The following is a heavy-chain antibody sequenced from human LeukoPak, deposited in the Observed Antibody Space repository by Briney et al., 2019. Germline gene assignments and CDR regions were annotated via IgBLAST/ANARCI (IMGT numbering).Heavy chain of an antibody. V-gene: IGHV3-74*03. J-gene: IGHJ3*01. Sequence: GGSLRLSCAASGFTFGNSWVHWVRQAPGKGLVWVSLINADGGTTSYADSVKGRFTISRDNARNTLSLQMNSLTIEDTAVYYCVVVVEPPDSDGFDVWGQGTMITVPS. CDR2: INADGGTT. CDR1: GFTFGNSW. CDR3: VVVVEPPDSDGFDV. D-gene: IGHD1-14*01.